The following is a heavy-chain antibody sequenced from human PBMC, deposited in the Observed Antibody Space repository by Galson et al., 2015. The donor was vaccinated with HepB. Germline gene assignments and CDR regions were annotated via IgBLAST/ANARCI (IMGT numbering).Heavy chain of an antibody. CDR1: GGSFSGYY. J-gene: IGHJ5*02. CDR2: IYSSGST. CDR3: ARAPTGRWFDP. V-gene: IGHV4-59*12. Sequence: SETLSLTCAVYGGSFSGYYWDWIRQPPGKGLEWIGYIYSSGSTNYNPSLKSRVAISVDTSKNQFSLKLSSVTAADTAVYYCARAPTGRWFDPWGQGTLVTVSS.